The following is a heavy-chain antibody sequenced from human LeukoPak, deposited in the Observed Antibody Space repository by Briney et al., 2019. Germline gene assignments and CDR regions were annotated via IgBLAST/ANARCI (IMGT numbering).Heavy chain of an antibody. V-gene: IGHV4-39*07. CDR3: ARVYGSGSYSDWFDP. J-gene: IGHJ5*02. D-gene: IGHD3-10*01. CDR2: IYYSGST. Sequence: PSETLSLTCTVSGVSISSNSYYWGWIRQPPGKGLKWIGSIYYSGSTYYNPSLKSRVTISVDTSKNQFSLKLSSVTAADTAVYYCARVYGSGSYSDWFDPWGQGTLVTVSS. CDR1: GVSISSNSYY.